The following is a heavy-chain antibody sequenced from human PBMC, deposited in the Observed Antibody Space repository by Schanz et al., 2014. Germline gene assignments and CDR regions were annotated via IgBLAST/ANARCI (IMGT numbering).Heavy chain of an antibody. CDR2: ISGSGGST. CDR3: AKSFHWRGTRFVG. Sequence: RLSCAASGFNFNNFAITGVRQAQGKGMEWVIVISGSGGSTYYADSVRGRVTMSRDNSKNTVHLYMRRLRAEDTAVYNCAKSFHWRGTRFVGWGQGTLVDV. D-gene: IGHD1-1*01. CDR1: GFNFNNFA. J-gene: IGHJ4*02. V-gene: IGHV3-23*01.